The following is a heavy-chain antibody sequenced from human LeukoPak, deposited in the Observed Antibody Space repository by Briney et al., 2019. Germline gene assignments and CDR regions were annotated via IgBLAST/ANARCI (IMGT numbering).Heavy chain of an antibody. Sequence: GASVKVSCKASGYKFTNYYIHWVRQAPGQGLEWMGWINPNTGGTNYAQKFQGRVTMTRDTSISTAYMELSRLRSDDTAVYYCAGGLTSGSDYWGQGTLVTVSS. CDR2: INPNTGGT. CDR1: GYKFTNYY. D-gene: IGHD3-16*01. J-gene: IGHJ4*02. CDR3: AGGLTSGSDY. V-gene: IGHV1-2*02.